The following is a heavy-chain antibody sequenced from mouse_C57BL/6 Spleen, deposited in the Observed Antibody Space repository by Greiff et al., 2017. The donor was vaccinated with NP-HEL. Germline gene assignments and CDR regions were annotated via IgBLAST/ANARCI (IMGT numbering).Heavy chain of an antibody. CDR3: ARRGPITTVVATDY. CDR1: GYTFTSYW. J-gene: IGHJ2*01. Sequence: VQLQQPGAELVRPGTSVKLSCKASGYTFTSYWMHWVKQRPGQGLEWIGVIDPSDSYTNYNQKFKGKATLTVDPSSSTAYMQLSSLTSEDSAVYYCARRGPITTVVATDYWGQGTTLTVSS. V-gene: IGHV1-59*01. D-gene: IGHD1-1*01. CDR2: IDPSDSYT.